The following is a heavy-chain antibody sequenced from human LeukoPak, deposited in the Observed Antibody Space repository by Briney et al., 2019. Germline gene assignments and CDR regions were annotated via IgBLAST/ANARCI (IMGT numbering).Heavy chain of an antibody. CDR2: INQDGSEK. CDR3: ARDKEYCSGGSCYFGSSFDF. V-gene: IGHV3-7*01. D-gene: IGHD2-15*01. Sequence: GGSLRLSCAASGFTSSNYWMSWVRQAPGKGLEWGANINQDGSEKYSVDSVTGRFTISRDNPKNSLYLQMNNLGGEDTAIYYCARDKEYCSGGSCYFGSSFDFWGQGTLVSVSS. CDR1: GFTSSNYW. J-gene: IGHJ4*02.